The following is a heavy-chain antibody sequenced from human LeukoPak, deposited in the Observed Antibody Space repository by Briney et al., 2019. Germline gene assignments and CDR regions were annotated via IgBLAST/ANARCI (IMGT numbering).Heavy chain of an antibody. J-gene: IGHJ4*02. V-gene: IGHV3-30*14. CDR3: ASDDFDY. CDR1: GLTLSNYA. Sequence: GRSLRLSCAASGLTLSNYAMHWVRQAPGKGLEWMAVILSDGSNKYYADSVKGRFTISRDNSKNTLYLQMNSLRVEDTAMYYCASDDFDYWGQGTLVTVSS. CDR2: ILSDGSNK.